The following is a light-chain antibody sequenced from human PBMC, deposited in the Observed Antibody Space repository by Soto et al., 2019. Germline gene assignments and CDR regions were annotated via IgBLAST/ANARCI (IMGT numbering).Light chain of an antibody. J-gene: IGKJ4*01. Sequence: ENVLTQSPGRLSLSPGERATLSCRASQSVASNSIAWYQQKVGQPPRLLIYGASGRATGVPDRISGSGSGTVFTLTIERVEAEDFAVYHCQQYATSPLTFGGGTTLEIK. V-gene: IGKV3-20*01. CDR3: QQYATSPLT. CDR2: GAS. CDR1: QSVASNS.